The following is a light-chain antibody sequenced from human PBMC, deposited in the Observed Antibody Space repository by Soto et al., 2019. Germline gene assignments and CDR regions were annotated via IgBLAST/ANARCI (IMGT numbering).Light chain of an antibody. CDR3: SSYTSSSTYV. CDR2: EVS. J-gene: IGLJ1*01. CDR1: SRDVGGYNY. V-gene: IGLV2-14*01. Sequence: QSVLTQPASVSGSPGQSITISCTGTSRDVGGYNYVSWYQQHPGKAPKLIIYEVSNRPSGVSNRFSGSKSGNTASLTISGLQAEDEADYYCSSYTSSSTYVFGTGTKVTVL.